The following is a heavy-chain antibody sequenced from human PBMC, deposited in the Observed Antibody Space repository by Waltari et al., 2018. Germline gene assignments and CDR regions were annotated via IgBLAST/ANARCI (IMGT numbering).Heavy chain of an antibody. CDR3: AKVEGGIVTRYYALDI. CDR1: GFTFGNSA. CDR2: ISGSSSST. D-gene: IGHD3-16*02. V-gene: IGHV3-23*01. Sequence: EVQLLESGGGLVQPGGSLRLYCAASGFTFGNSALSWVRQAPGKGLEWISGISGSSSSTYYADSVKGRFTISRDNSKNTLYLQMNSLRVEDTAVYFCAKVEGGIVTRYYALDIWGQGTMVTVSS. J-gene: IGHJ3*02.